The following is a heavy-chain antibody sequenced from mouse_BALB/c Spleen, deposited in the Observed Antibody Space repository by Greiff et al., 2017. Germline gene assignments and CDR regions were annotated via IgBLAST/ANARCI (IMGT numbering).Heavy chain of an antibody. Sequence: EVKLVESGGGLVQPGGSLKLSCAASGFTFSSYGMSWVRQTPDKRLELVATINSNGGSTYYPDSVKGRFTISRDNAKNTLYLQMSSLKSEDTAMYYCARHDGYYGKNYFDYWGQGTTLTVSS. D-gene: IGHD2-3*01. J-gene: IGHJ2*01. CDR3: ARHDGYYGKNYFDY. CDR2: INSNGGST. V-gene: IGHV5-6-3*01. CDR1: GFTFSSYG.